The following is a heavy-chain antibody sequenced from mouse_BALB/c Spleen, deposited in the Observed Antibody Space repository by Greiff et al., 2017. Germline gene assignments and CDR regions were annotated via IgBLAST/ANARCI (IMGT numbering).Heavy chain of an antibody. CDR1: GFTFSSYG. CDR3: AGDQGEGGDFDY. Sequence: EVMLVESGGGLVQPGGSLKLSCAASGFTFSSYGMSWVRQTPDKRLELVATINSNGGSTYYPDSVKGRFTISRDNAKNTLYLQMSSLKSEDTAMYYCAGDQGEGGDFDYWGQGTTVTVSS. CDR2: INSNGGST. V-gene: IGHV5-6-3*01. J-gene: IGHJ2*01.